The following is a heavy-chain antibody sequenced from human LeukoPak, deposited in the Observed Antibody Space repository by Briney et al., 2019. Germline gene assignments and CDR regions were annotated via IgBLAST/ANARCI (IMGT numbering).Heavy chain of an antibody. D-gene: IGHD3-22*01. V-gene: IGHV3-9*01. CDR2: ISWNSGSI. Sequence: GRSLRLSCAASGFTFDDYAMHWVQHAPGKGLEWVSGISWNSGSIGYADSVKGRFTISRDNAKNSLYLQMNSLRAEDTAVYYCAKRYYYDSSGYYYWGQGTLVTVSS. CDR3: AKRYYYDSSGYYY. CDR1: GFTFDDYA. J-gene: IGHJ4*02.